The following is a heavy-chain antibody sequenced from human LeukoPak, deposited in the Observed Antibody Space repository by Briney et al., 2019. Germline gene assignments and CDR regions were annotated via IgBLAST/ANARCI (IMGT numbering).Heavy chain of an antibody. D-gene: IGHD1-7*01. CDR1: GFTFSSYG. CDR3: ARGANYLRPGYYFGWDV. J-gene: IGHJ6*02. CDR2: IWYDGSNK. V-gene: IGHV3-33*01. Sequence: PGRSLRLSWAASGFTFSSYGMHWVRQAPGKGLEWVTVIWYDGSNKYYADSVKGRFTISRDNSKNTLYLQMNSLRAEDTAVYYCARGANYLRPGYYFGWDVWGQGTTVTVSS.